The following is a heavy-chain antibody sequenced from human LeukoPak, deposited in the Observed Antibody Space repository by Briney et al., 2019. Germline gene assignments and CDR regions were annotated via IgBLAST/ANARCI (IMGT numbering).Heavy chain of an antibody. CDR1: GFNFNYFA. Sequence: GGSLRLSCFASGFNFNYFAMSWVRHAPGKRREWGSTIGDGGSAGSSADSVRGRFTISRDNSKNMVYLQKSSLRADDSAVYYCSRIKYGGNSGYHFDYWGQGTLVTVSS. D-gene: IGHD4-23*01. CDR3: SRIKYGGNSGYHFDY. J-gene: IGHJ4*02. CDR2: IGDGGSAG. V-gene: IGHV3-23*01.